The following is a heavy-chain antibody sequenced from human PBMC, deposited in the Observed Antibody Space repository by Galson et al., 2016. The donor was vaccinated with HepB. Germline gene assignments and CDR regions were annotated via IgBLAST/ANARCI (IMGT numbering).Heavy chain of an antibody. V-gene: IGHV1-3*01. Sequence: SVKVSCKASGYTFNNYALHWVRRAPGQRLEWMGWINAATAITKYAQKFQGRLTFTRDTSASTAYMELSRLRSEDTAVYYCASDSSGWYNYFEYWGQGTLVTVSS. D-gene: IGHD6-19*01. CDR2: INAATAIT. CDR1: GYTFNNYA. J-gene: IGHJ4*02. CDR3: ASDSSGWYNYFEY.